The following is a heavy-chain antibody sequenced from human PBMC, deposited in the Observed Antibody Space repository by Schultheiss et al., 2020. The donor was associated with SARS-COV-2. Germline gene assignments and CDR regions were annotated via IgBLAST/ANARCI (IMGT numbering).Heavy chain of an antibody. Sequence: SETLSLTCAVSGGSISSGGYSWSWIRQPPGKGLEWIGYIYHSGSTYYNPSLKSRVTISVDTSKNQFSLRLSSVTAADMAVYYCARGPPGPLRFLEWAINWFDPWGQGTLVTVSS. CDR1: GGSISSGGYS. D-gene: IGHD3-3*01. CDR2: IYHSGST. CDR3: ARGPPGPLRFLEWAINWFDP. J-gene: IGHJ5*02. V-gene: IGHV4-30-2*05.